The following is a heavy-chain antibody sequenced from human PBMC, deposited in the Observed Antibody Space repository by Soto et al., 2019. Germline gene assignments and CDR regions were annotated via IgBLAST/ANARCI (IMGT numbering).Heavy chain of an antibody. V-gene: IGHV3-7*03. CDR2: INQDGGGT. CDR1: GFTFSSSF. J-gene: IGHJ4*02. Sequence: EVQLVESGGALVQPGGSLRLSCVASGFTFSSSFMGWVRQAPGKGLEWVANINQDGGGTYYVDSVECRFTISRDNAKDSLYLQMNSLGGQDTAVYYCARYFRGSGRYFFDYWGQGTLVTVSS. CDR3: ARYFRGSGRYFFDY. D-gene: IGHD6-19*01.